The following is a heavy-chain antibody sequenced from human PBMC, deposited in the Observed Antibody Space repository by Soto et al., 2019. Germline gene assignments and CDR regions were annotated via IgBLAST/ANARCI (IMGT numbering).Heavy chain of an antibody. CDR1: GFTFSSYA. D-gene: IGHD6-19*01. J-gene: IGHJ4*02. CDR2: ISGSGGST. V-gene: IGHV3-23*01. Sequence: GGSLRLSCAASGFTFSSYAMSWVRQAPGKGLEWVSAISGSGGSTYYADPVKGRFTISRDNSKNTLYLQMNSLRAEDTAVYYCAKFSDSSGWFSFASWGQGTLVTVSS. CDR3: AKFSDSSGWFSFAS.